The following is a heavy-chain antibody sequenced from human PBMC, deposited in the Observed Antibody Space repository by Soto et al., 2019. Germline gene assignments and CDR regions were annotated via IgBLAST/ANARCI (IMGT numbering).Heavy chain of an antibody. D-gene: IGHD1-1*01. J-gene: IGHJ6*02. CDR1: GYTFTGYY. V-gene: IGHV1-58*02. CDR3: AAVSYNWNDGMDV. Sequence: GASVKVSCKASGYTFTGYYMHWVRQAPGQGPEWIGWIVVGSGNTNYAQKFQERVTITRDMSTSTAYMELSSLRSEDTAVYYCAAVSYNWNDGMDVWGQGTTVTVS. CDR2: IVVGSGNT.